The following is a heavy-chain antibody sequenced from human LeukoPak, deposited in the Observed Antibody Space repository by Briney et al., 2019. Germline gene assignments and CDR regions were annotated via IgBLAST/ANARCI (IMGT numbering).Heavy chain of an antibody. V-gene: IGHV4-61*01. Sequence: SETLSLTCKVSGGSVSSDSYYWSWIRQPPGQGLEWIGYVHNSGSTKYNASLKSRLTISVDASKNQFSLEVTSVTAADTAVYYCARTNYGDYNWFDPWGQGTLVTVSS. D-gene: IGHD4-17*01. CDR3: ARTNYGDYNWFDP. CDR2: VHNSGST. J-gene: IGHJ5*02. CDR1: GGSVSSDSYY.